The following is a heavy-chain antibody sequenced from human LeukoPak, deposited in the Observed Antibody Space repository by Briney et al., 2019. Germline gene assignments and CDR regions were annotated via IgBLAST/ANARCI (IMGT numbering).Heavy chain of an antibody. V-gene: IGHV4-59*08. CDR2: IYYSGST. D-gene: IGHD6-19*01. CDR3: ARAGEGYSSGWYNY. CDR1: GGSISSYY. J-gene: IGHJ4*02. Sequence: SETLSLTCTVSGGSISSYYWSWIRQPPGKGLEWIGYIYYSGSTNYNPSLKSRVTISVDTSKNQFSLKLSPVTAADTAVYYCARAGEGYSSGWYNYWGQGTLVTVSS.